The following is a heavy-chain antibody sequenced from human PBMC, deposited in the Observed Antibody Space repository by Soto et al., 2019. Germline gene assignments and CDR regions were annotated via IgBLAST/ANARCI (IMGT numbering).Heavy chain of an antibody. J-gene: IGHJ4*02. CDR2: ISPYNGNI. V-gene: IGHV1-18*01. CDR1: GYTFTSAG. CDR3: ARDLDGSGSYYTDY. Sequence: QIQLVQSGAEVKNPGTSVKVSCKASGYTFTSAGMSWVRQAPGQGLEWMGWISPYNGNIKYAQKIQGRVTMTTDTSTSTAYMELRSLTSDDTAVYYCARDLDGSGSYYTDYWGQGTLVTVSA. D-gene: IGHD3-10*01.